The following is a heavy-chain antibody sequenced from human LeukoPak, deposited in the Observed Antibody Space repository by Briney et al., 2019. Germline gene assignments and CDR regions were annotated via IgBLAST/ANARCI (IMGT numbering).Heavy chain of an antibody. CDR1: GGSISSYY. CDR3: ARFYDSSGYYLSWFDP. Sequence: PSETLSLTCTVSGGSISSYYWSWIRQPAGTGLEWIGRIYTSGSTNYNPSLKSRVTMSVDTSKNQFSLKLSSVTAADTAVYYCARFYDSSGYYLSWFDPWGQGTLVTISS. V-gene: IGHV4-4*07. CDR2: IYTSGST. J-gene: IGHJ5*02. D-gene: IGHD3-22*01.